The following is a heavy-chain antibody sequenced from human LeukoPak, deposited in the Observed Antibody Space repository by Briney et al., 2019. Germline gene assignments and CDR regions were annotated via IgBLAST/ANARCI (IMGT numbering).Heavy chain of an antibody. D-gene: IGHD6-6*01. CDR1: GDSVSSNSAA. Sequence: SQTLSLTCAISGDSVSSNSAAWNWIRQSPSRGLERLGRTYYRSKWYNDYAVSVKRRISINPDTSKNQFPLQLNYVTPEDTAVYYCARGGIAARLWFDPWGQGTLVTVSS. V-gene: IGHV6-1*01. CDR3: ARGGIAARLWFDP. J-gene: IGHJ5*02. CDR2: TYYRSKWYN.